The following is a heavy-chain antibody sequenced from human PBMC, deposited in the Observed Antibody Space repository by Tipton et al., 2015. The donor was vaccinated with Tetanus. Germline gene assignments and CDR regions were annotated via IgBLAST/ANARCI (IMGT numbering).Heavy chain of an antibody. Sequence: AVSGFTFKSYTMNWVRQAPGNGLGWVAAISGSRLTPYYADSVKGRFTISRDNSKNTVSLQLNSLRADDTAIYYCAKEALGVLNLWGKGTTVIVSS. V-gene: IGHV3-23*01. D-gene: IGHD1-14*01. CDR3: AKEALGVLNL. CDR1: GFTFKSYT. J-gene: IGHJ6*04. CDR2: ISGSRLTP.